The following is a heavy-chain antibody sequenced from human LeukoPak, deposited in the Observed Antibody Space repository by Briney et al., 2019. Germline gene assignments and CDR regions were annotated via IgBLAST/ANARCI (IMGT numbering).Heavy chain of an antibody. CDR3: AREVMDNLRFDY. V-gene: IGHV1-46*01. Sequence: ASVNVSCKASGSTFTSYYMHWVRQAPGQGLEWMGIINPSGGDTSYAQKSQGRLTMTKDTSTNTVYMELTSLRSEATAVYYCAREVMDNLRFDYWGQGTLVTVSS. J-gene: IGHJ4*02. D-gene: IGHD1-14*01. CDR2: INPSGGDT. CDR1: GSTFTSYY.